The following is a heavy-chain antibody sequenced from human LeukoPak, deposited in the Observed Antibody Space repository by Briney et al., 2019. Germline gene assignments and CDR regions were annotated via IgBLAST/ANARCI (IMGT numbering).Heavy chain of an antibody. D-gene: IGHD3-3*01. CDR3: AKAQIDYDFWSGYYYGINYYYYYMDV. CDR2: ISGSGGST. J-gene: IGHJ6*03. Sequence: GGSLRLSCAASGFTFSSYAMSWVRQAPGKRLEWVSAISGSGGSTYYADSVKGRFTISRDNSKNTLYLQMNSLRAEDTVVYYCAKAQIDYDFWSGYYYGINYYYYYMDVWGKGTTVTVSS. V-gene: IGHV3-23*01. CDR1: GFTFSSYA.